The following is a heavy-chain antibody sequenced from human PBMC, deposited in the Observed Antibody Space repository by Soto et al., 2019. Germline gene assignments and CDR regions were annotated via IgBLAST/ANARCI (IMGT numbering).Heavy chain of an antibody. CDR3: ARQVRYSGYDDAFDI. CDR1: VGSISSSSYY. D-gene: IGHD5-12*01. V-gene: IGHV4-39*01. Sequence: SETLSLTCTVSVGSISSSSYYWGWIRQPPGKGLEWIGSIYYSGSTYYNPSLKSRVTISVDTSKNQFSLKLSSVTAADTAVYYCARQVRYSGYDDAFDIWGQGTMVTVSS. J-gene: IGHJ3*02. CDR2: IYYSGST.